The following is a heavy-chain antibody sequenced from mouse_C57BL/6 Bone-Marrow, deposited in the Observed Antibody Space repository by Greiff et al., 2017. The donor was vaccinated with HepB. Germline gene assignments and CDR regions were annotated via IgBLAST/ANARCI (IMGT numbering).Heavy chain of an antibody. V-gene: IGHV14-3*01. Sequence: EVQLVESVAELVRPGASVKLSCTASGFNIKNTYMHWVKQRPEQGLEWIGRIDPANSNTKYAPKFQGKATITADTSSNTAYLQLSSLTSEDTAIYYCALGLTSTMITTTGYYYAMDYWGQGTSVTVSS. CDR2: IDPANSNT. CDR3: ALGLTSTMITTTGYYYAMDY. J-gene: IGHJ4*01. D-gene: IGHD2-4*01. CDR1: GFNIKNTY.